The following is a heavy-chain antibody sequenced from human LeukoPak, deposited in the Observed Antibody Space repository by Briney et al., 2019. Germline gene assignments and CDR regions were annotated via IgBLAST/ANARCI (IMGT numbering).Heavy chain of an antibody. D-gene: IGHD4-11*01. CDR1: RITFSTYA. CDR2: INTEGRT. CDR3: ATSLVSVAGLQPKFDY. V-gene: IGHV3-23*01. J-gene: IGHJ4*02. Sequence: AGGSLRLSCEASRITFSTYAMSWVRQAPGKGLEWVSGINTEGRTYYADSVKGRFTISRDNSKNTLYLQMSSLRADDTAVYYCATSLVSVAGLQPKFDYWGQGTLATVSS.